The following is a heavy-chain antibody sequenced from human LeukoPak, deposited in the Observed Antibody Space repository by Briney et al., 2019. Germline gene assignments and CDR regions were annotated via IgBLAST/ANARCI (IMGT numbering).Heavy chain of an antibody. CDR2: ISWNSGSI. Sequence: PGGSLRLSCAASGFTFDDYAMHWVRQAPGKGLEWVSGISWNSGSIGYADSVKGRFTISRDNAKNSLYLQMNSLRAEDTALYYCAKDGGPAVVTRYFQHWGQGTLVTVSS. CDR1: GFTFDDYA. D-gene: IGHD4-23*01. CDR3: AKDGGPAVVTRYFQH. J-gene: IGHJ1*01. V-gene: IGHV3-9*01.